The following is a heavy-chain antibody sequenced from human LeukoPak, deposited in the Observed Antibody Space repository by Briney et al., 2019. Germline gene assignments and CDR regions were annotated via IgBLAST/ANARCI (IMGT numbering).Heavy chain of an antibody. Sequence: SETRSLTCTVSGGSISSYYWSWIRQPPGKGLEWIGYIYYSGSTNYNPSLKSRVTISVDTSKNQFSLKLSSVTAADTAVYYCARSIAATYYYYYYMDVWGKGTTVTVSS. V-gene: IGHV4-59*01. J-gene: IGHJ6*03. D-gene: IGHD6-6*01. CDR1: GGSISSYY. CDR2: IYYSGST. CDR3: ARSIAATYYYYYYMDV.